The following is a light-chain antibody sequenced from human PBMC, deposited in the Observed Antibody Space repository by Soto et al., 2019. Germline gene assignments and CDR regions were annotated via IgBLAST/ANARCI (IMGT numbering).Light chain of an antibody. V-gene: IGLV2-14*01. CDR2: EVS. CDR1: SRDVGGYNY. CDR3: NSYTSSSTLV. J-gene: IGLJ2*01. Sequence: SALTQPASVSGSPGQSITISCTGTSRDVGGYNYVSWYQQHPGKAPKLMIYEVSKRPSGVSNRFSGSKSGNTASLTISGLQAEDEADYYCNSYTSSSTLVFGGGTKLTVL.